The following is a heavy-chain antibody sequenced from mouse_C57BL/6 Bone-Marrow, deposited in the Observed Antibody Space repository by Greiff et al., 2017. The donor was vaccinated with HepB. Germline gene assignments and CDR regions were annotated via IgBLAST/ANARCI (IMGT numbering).Heavy chain of an antibody. CDR1: GFNIKDDY. CDR3: TTYYYGSRILAR. D-gene: IGHD1-1*01. Sequence: EVQGVESGAELVRPGASVKLSCTASGFNIKDDYMHWVKQRPEQGLEWIGWIDPENGDTEYASKFQGKATITADTSSNTAYLQLSSLTSEDTAVYYCTTYYYGSRILARWGQGTTLTVSS. J-gene: IGHJ2*01. CDR2: IDPENGDT. V-gene: IGHV14-4*01.